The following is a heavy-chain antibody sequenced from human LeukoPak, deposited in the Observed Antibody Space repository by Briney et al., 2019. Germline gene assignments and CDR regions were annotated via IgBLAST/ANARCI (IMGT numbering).Heavy chain of an antibody. CDR2: ISAYNGDT. CDR3: ARDGAYHDSSGSYYGVGDDF. J-gene: IGHJ4*02. V-gene: IGHV1-18*01. CDR1: GYTFGSYG. D-gene: IGHD3-22*01. Sequence: GASVKVSCKASGYTFGSYGITWVRQAPGQGLEWMGWISAYNGDTSYAQKFQVRVTMTTDTSTTTACMELRSLRSDDTAVYYCARDGAYHDSSGSYYGVGDDFWGQGTLVTVSS.